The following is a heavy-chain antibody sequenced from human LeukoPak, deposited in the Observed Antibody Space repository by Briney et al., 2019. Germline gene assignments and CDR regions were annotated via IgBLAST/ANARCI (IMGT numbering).Heavy chain of an antibody. CDR3: ARGRPAYCGGDCYSGYFQH. Sequence: SETLSLTCTVSGGSISSYYWSWIRQPPGKGLEWIGYIYYSGSTNYNPSLKSRVTISVDTSKNQFSLKLSSVTAADTAVYYCARGRPAYCGGDCYSGYFQHWGQGTLVTVSS. V-gene: IGHV4-59*01. CDR2: IYYSGST. CDR1: GGSISSYY. J-gene: IGHJ1*01. D-gene: IGHD2-21*02.